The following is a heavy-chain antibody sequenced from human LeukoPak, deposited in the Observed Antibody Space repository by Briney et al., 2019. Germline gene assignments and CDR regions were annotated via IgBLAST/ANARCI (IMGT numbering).Heavy chain of an antibody. J-gene: IGHJ3*02. V-gene: IGHV4-31*03. CDR1: GGSLSSGGYY. CDR2: IYYSGST. D-gene: IGHD1-1*01. Sequence: SETLSLTCTVSGGSLSSGGYYWSWIRQHPGKGLEWIGYIYYSGSTYYNPSLKSRVTISVDTSKNQFSLKLSSVTAADTAVYYWARDNSDFDEYAFDIWGQGTMVTVSS. CDR3: ARDNSDFDEYAFDI.